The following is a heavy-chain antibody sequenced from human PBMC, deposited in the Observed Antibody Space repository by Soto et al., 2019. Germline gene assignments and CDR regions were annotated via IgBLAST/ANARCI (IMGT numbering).Heavy chain of an antibody. Sequence: QMQLVESGGGAVQPGRSLRLSCAASGFTFSYYPMHWVRQAPGKGLECVAAISFDGRNTYYADSVKGPFTISRDNSKHPLYLQMISLRGEDTAVYYCARVPGDMVDILSIDPLDGREPLSYVYVWGQGTTVTVSS. V-gene: IGHV3-30*04. D-gene: IGHD5-12*01. CDR1: GFTFSYYP. CDR2: ISFDGRNT. CDR3: ARVPGDMVDILSIDPLDGREPLSYVYV. J-gene: IGHJ6*02.